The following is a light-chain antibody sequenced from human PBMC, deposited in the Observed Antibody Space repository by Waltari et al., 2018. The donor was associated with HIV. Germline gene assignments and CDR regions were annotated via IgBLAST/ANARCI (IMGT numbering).Light chain of an antibody. J-gene: IGLJ2*01. CDR1: NIGSKS. CDR3: QVWDSSSDHL. V-gene: IGLV3-21*02. CDR2: DDI. Sequence: SYVPTQPPSVSVAPGQTARITCGGNNIGSKSVNWYQQKPGQAPVLVIYDDIGRPSGIPERFSGSNSGNTATLTISRVEAGDEADYYCQVWDSSSDHLFGGGTKVTVL.